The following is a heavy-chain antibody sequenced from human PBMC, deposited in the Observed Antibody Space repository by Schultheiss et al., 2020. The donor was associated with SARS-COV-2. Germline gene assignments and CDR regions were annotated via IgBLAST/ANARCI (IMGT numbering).Heavy chain of an antibody. CDR3: ARGPLAGDAYDI. V-gene: IGHV3-15*01. J-gene: IGHJ3*02. CDR1: GFTFSNAW. CDR2: IKSKTDGGTT. Sequence: GGSLRLSCAASGFTFSNAWMSWVRQAPGKGLEWVGRIKSKTDGGTTDYAAPVKGRFTISRDDSKNTLYLQMNSLKTEDTAVYYCARGPLAGDAYDIWGQGTMVTVSS.